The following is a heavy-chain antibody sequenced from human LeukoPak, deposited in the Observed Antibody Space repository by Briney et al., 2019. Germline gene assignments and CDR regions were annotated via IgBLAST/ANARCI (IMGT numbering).Heavy chain of an antibody. V-gene: IGHV1-69*06. J-gene: IGHJ6*04. D-gene: IGHD3-10*01. CDR3: ARDEPRGSGSYHSYYYYGMDV. CDR2: IIPIFGTA. CDR1: GGTFSSYA. Sequence: GSSVKVSCKASGGTFSSYAISWVRQAPGQGLEWMGGIIPIFGTANYAQKFQGRVTITADKSTSTAYMGLSSLRSEDTAVYYCARDEPRGSGSYHSYYYYGMDVWGKGTTVTVSS.